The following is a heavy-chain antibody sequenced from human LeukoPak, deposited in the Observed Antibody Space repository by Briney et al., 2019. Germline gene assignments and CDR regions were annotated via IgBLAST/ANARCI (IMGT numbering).Heavy chain of an antibody. Sequence: SETLSLTCTVSGGSISSSGYYWGWIRQPPGKGLEWIASIYYSGSTYYNPSLKSRVTISVDTSENQLSLKLSSLTAADTAVYYCARHEYSGSYYGLSWFDPWGQGTLVTVSS. CDR2: IYYSGST. D-gene: IGHD1-26*01. CDR3: ARHEYSGSYYGLSWFDP. V-gene: IGHV4-39*01. CDR1: GGSISSSGYY. J-gene: IGHJ5*02.